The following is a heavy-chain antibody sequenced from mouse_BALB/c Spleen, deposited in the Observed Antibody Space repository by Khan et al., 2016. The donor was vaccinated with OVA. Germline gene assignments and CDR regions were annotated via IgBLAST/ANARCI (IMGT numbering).Heavy chain of an antibody. CDR1: GYTFTSYT. CDR2: INPSSGYT. D-gene: IGHD3-1*01. Sequence: VQLQQSGAELVKPGASVKMSRKASGYTFTSYTMHWVKQRPGQGLEWIGYINPSSGYTKYNQKFKDKATLTADKSSSTAYMQLSSLTSEDSAVYYCARKSTRASYWGQGTTLTVSS. J-gene: IGHJ2*01. CDR3: ARKSTRASY. V-gene: IGHV1-4*01.